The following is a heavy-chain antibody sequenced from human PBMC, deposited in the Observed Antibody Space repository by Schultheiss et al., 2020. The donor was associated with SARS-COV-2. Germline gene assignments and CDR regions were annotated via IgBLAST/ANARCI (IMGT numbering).Heavy chain of an antibody. CDR2: ISGSGGST. J-gene: IGHJ4*02. V-gene: IGHV3-11*04. D-gene: IGHD6-6*01. CDR1: GFAFSDHY. Sequence: GGSLRLSCAASGFAFSDHYMTWIRQAPGKGLEWVSAISGSGGSTYYADSVKGRFTISRDNAKNSLYLQMNSLRAEDTAVYYCARNAARLITRAQFDYWGQGTLVTVSS. CDR3: ARNAARLITRAQFDY.